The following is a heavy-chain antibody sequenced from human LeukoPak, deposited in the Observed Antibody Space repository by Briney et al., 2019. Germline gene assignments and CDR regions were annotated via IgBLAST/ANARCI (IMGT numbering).Heavy chain of an antibody. Sequence: PGGSLRLSCAASGFTFDDYAMHWVRQAPGKGLEWVSGINWNSGSVDYADSVKGRFTISRDNAKNSLYLQMNSLRDEDTALYYCARPFYRSFDIWGQGTMVTVSS. D-gene: IGHD4-11*01. CDR1: GFTFDDYA. V-gene: IGHV3-9*01. J-gene: IGHJ3*02. CDR2: INWNSGSV. CDR3: ARPFYRSFDI.